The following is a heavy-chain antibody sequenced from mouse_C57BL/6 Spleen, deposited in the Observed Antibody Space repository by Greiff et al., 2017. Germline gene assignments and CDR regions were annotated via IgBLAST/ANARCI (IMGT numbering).Heavy chain of an antibody. CDR2: IYPGDGDT. D-gene: IGHD1-1*01. J-gene: IGHJ2*01. V-gene: IGHV1-82*01. CDR1: GYAFSSSW. CDR3: ARSRYYGSEEVSYFDY. Sequence: VQLQQSGPELVKPGASVKISCKASGYAFSSSWMNWVKQRPGKGLEWIGRIYPGDGDTNYNGKFKGKATLTADKSSSTAYMQLSSLTSEDSAVYFCARSRYYGSEEVSYFDYWGQGTTLTVSS.